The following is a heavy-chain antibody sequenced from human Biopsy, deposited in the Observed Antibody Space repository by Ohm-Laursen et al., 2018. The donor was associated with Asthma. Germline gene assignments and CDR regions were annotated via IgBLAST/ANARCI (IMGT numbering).Heavy chain of an antibody. D-gene: IGHD6-19*01. V-gene: IGHV1-69*01. J-gene: IGHJ6*02. CDR2: IMTVFGTT. CDR1: GYSLTDLS. Sequence: SSVKVSCKISGYSLTDLSMHWVRQAPGQGLEWLGGIMTVFGTTNYAQKFQGRVTITADESTSTAYMEVTSLRSEDTAIYYCARCQVGFSSGWSLLLKKIYYSGMDVWGQGTAVTVSS. CDR3: ARCQVGFSSGWSLLLKKIYYSGMDV.